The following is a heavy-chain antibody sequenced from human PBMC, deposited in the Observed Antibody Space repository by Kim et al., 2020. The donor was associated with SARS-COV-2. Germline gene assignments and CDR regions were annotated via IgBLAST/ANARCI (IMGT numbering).Heavy chain of an antibody. J-gene: IGHJ4*02. CDR3: ARDPYHDYGDYGIDY. Sequence: DSVKGRFTNSRDNAKNSLYLQMNSLRAEDTAVYYCARDPYHDYGDYGIDYWGQGTLVTVSS. V-gene: IGHV3-21*01. D-gene: IGHD4-17*01.